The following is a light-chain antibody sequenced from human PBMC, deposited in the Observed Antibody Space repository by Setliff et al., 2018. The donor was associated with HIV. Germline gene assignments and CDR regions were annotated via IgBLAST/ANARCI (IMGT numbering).Light chain of an antibody. V-gene: IGLV3-21*03. CDR2: DDT. Sequence: SYELAQPASVSVAPGKTARITCGGNNIGVKSVHWYQQKPGQAPVLVVYDDTERPSGIPERFSGSNSGNTATLTISRVEAGDEADYYCQVWDSSSDPNYVFGTGTKGTVL. CDR1: NIGVKS. J-gene: IGLJ1*01. CDR3: QVWDSSSDPNYV.